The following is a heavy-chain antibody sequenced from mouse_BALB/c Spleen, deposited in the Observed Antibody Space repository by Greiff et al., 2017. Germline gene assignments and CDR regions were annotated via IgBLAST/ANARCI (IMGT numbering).Heavy chain of an antibody. Sequence: EVKLMESGGGLVKPGGSLKLSCAASGFTFSSYAMSWVRQTPERRLEWVASISSGGSTYYPDSVKGRFTISRDNARNILYLQMSGLRSEDTAMYYCARGDYYGSSYGAMDYWGQGTSVTVSS. CDR1: GFTFSSYA. V-gene: IGHV5-6-5*01. CDR2: ISSGGST. CDR3: ARGDYYGSSYGAMDY. D-gene: IGHD1-1*01. J-gene: IGHJ4*01.